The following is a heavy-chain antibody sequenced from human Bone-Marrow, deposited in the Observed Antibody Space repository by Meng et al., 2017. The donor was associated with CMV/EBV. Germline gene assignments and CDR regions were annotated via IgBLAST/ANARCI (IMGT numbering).Heavy chain of an antibody. V-gene: IGHV3-21*01. J-gene: IGHJ3*02. Sequence: GESLKISCAASGFTFSSYSMNWVRQAPGKGLEWVSSISSSSSYIYYADSVKGRFTISRDNAKNSLYLQMNSLRAEDTAVYYCARVYMSTSYSSSSDAFAIWGQGTMVTVSS. CDR3: ARVYMSTSYSSSSDAFAI. CDR2: ISSSSSYI. CDR1: GFTFSSYS. D-gene: IGHD6-6*01.